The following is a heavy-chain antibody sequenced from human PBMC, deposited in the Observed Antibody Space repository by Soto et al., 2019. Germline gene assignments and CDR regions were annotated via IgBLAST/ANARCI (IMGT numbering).Heavy chain of an antibody. V-gene: IGHV3-74*01. D-gene: IGHD2-2*01. Sequence: EVQLVESGGGLVQPGGSLRLSCAASGFTFSSYWMHWVRQAPGKGLVWVSRINSDGSSTSYADSVKGRFTISRDNAKNTLYLQMNSLTAEDTAVYYCARVGVEYCSSTSCYPYYYYGMDVWGQGTTVTVSS. CDR3: ARVGVEYCSSTSCYPYYYYGMDV. J-gene: IGHJ6*02. CDR2: INSDGSST. CDR1: GFTFSSYW.